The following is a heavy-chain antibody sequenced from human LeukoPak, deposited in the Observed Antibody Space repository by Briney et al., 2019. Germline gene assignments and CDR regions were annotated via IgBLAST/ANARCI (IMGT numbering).Heavy chain of an antibody. CDR3: ARGEQLVLVY. Sequence: GGSLRLSCAASGFTFSSYAMHWVRQAPCKGLEWVAVISYDGSNKYYADSVKGRFTISRDNSKNTLYLQMNSLRAEDTAVYYCARGEQLVLVYWGQGTLVTVSS. CDR2: ISYDGSNK. J-gene: IGHJ4*02. CDR1: GFTFSSYA. V-gene: IGHV3-30-3*01. D-gene: IGHD6-13*01.